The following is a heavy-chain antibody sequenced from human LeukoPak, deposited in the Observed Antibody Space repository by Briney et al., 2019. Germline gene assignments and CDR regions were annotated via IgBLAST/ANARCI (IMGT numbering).Heavy chain of an antibody. CDR3: ARESPGSIFYYYGMDV. CDR2: INHSGST. CDR1: GGSFSGYY. V-gene: IGHV4-34*01. J-gene: IGHJ6*02. Sequence: SETLSLTCAVYGGSFSGYYWSWIRQPPGKGLEWIGEINHSGSTNYNPSLKSRVTISVDTSKNQFSLKLSSVTAADTAVYYCARESPGSIFYYYGMDVWGQGTTVTVSS. D-gene: IGHD2-2*01.